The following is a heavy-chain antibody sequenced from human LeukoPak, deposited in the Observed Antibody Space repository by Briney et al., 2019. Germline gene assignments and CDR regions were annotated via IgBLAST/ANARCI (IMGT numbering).Heavy chain of an antibody. J-gene: IGHJ4*02. D-gene: IGHD7-27*01. CDR2: IYYSGST. CDR3: ARDSSWGNFDY. Sequence: PSETLSLTCTVSGGSISSYYWSWIRQPPGKGLEWIGYIYYSGSTNYNPSLKSRVTISVDTSKNQFSLKLSYVTAADTAVYFCARDSSWGNFDYWGQGTLVTVSS. CDR1: GGSISSYY. V-gene: IGHV4-59*01.